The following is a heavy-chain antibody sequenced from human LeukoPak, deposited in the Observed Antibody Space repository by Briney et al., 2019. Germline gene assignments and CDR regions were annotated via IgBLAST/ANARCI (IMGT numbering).Heavy chain of an antibody. CDR1: GFTFSSYG. CDR3: TTIGHGSGSYPYYYYYYMDV. J-gene: IGHJ6*03. V-gene: IGHV3-23*01. CDR2: ISGSGGST. Sequence: GGSLRLSCAASGFTFSSYGMSWVRQAPGKGLEWVSAISGSGGSTYYADSVKGRFTISRDNSKKTLYLQMNSLKTEDTAVYYCTTIGHGSGSYPYYYYYYMDVWGKGTTVTVSS. D-gene: IGHD3-10*01.